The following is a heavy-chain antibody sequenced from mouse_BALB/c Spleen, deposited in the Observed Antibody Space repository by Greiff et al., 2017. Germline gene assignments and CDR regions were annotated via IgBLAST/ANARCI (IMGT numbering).Heavy chain of an antibody. Sequence: QVQLKQSGAELAKPGASVKMSCKASGYTFTSYWMHWVKQRPGQGLEWIGYINPSTGYTEYNQKFKDKATLTADKSSSTAYMQLSSLTSEDSAVYYCARGSLLRLHHLYAMDYWGQGTSVTVSS. CDR3: ARGSLLRLHHLYAMDY. V-gene: IGHV1-7*01. J-gene: IGHJ4*01. CDR1: GYTFTSYW. CDR2: INPSTGYT. D-gene: IGHD1-2*01.